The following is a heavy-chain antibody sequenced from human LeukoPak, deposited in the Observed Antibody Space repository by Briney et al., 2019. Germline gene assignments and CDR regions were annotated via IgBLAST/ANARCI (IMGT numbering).Heavy chain of an antibody. J-gene: IGHJ4*02. V-gene: IGHV1-69*13. CDR2: IIPIFGTA. Sequence: SVTVSFKASGGTFSIYAISWVRQAPGQGLEWTGGIIPIFGTANYAQKFQGRVTITADESTSTAYMELSSLRSEDTAVYYCARDGNFSTSLPFDYWGQGTLVTVSS. CDR1: GGTFSIYA. CDR3: ARDGNFSTSLPFDY. D-gene: IGHD2-2*01.